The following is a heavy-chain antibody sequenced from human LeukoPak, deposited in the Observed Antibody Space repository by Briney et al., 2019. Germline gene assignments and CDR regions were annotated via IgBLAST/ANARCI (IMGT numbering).Heavy chain of an antibody. CDR2: IYHSGTT. CDR3: ARVRGYSYGRLFDY. J-gene: IGHJ4*02. Sequence: SGTLSLTCAVSGDSISGDNWWSWVRQPPGKGLEWIGEIYHSGTTNYNPSLKSRVTMSADKSKNQLSLKLSSVTAADTAVYYCARVRGYSYGRLFDYWGQGTLVTVSS. CDR1: GDSISGDNW. D-gene: IGHD5-18*01. V-gene: IGHV4-4*02.